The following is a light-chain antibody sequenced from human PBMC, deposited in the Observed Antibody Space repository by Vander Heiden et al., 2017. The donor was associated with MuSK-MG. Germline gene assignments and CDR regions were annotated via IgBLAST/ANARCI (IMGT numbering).Light chain of an antibody. J-gene: IGKJ3*01. V-gene: IGKV3-20*01. CDR1: QSVSSTY. Sequence: EIVLTQSPGTLSLSPGERATLSCRASQSVSSTYLAWYQQKPGQAPRLLIYGASRRATGIPDRFSGSGSGTDFTLTISGLEPEDFAVYYCQQYCSSLFTFGHGTKVDIK. CDR2: GAS. CDR3: QQYCSSLFT.